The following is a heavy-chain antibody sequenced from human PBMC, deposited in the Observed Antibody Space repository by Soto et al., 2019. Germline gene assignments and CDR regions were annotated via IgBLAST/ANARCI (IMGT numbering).Heavy chain of an antibody. CDR1: GDSMTNNY. J-gene: IGHJ6*02. CDR2: VYYSGAT. CDR3: ARAMGDWGTYYYYYGMDV. D-gene: IGHD3-16*01. V-gene: IGHV4-59*01. Sequence: LSLTCTVSGDSMTNNYWGWIRQPPVNVLEWIGYVYYSGATNYNPSLKSRVSMSPDPSRSQFSLKLTSVTAADTAVYYCARAMGDWGTYYYYYGMDVWGQGTMVTVSS.